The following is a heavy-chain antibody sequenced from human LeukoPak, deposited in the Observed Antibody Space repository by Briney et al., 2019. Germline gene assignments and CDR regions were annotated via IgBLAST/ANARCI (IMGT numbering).Heavy chain of an antibody. Sequence: KPSETLSLTCTVSGGSISSDYWSWIRQPPGKGLEWIGYIYYSVSTNYNPSIKSRVTISVDTSKNQFSLKLSPVTAADTAVYYCARERPHYYGSGSYYGDYYYYYYMDVWGKGTTVTVSS. CDR1: GGSISSDY. CDR3: ARERPHYYGSGSYYGDYYYYYYMDV. CDR2: IYYSVST. D-gene: IGHD3-10*01. V-gene: IGHV4-59*01. J-gene: IGHJ6*03.